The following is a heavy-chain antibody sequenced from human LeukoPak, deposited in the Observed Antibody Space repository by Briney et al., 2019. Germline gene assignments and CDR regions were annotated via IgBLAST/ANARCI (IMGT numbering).Heavy chain of an antibody. D-gene: IGHD5-12*01. J-gene: IGHJ4*02. CDR2: IGRSNNI. Sequence: PGGSLRLSCSASGFSFGDYNMIWFRQAPGKGLEWVSFIGRSNNIDYADSVKGRFTISRDDAKASLYLQMNSLRAEDTAVYFCARGHSAYDSRVYWGQGTLVTVSS. V-gene: IGHV3-69-1*01. CDR3: ARGHSAYDSRVY. CDR1: GFSFGDYN.